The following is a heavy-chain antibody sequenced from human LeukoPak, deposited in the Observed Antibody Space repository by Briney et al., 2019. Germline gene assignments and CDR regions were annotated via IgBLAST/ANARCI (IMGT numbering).Heavy chain of an antibody. CDR3: ARDPRGYSYGLSAVDY. CDR2: IRSKAYGGTT. V-gene: IGHV3-49*03. CDR1: GFTFGDYA. D-gene: IGHD5-18*01. Sequence: GGSLRLSCTASGFTFGDYAMSWFRQAPGKGLEWVGFIRSKAYGGTTEYAASVKGRFTISRDDSKSIAYLQMNSLKTEDTAVYYCARDPRGYSYGLSAVDYWGQGTLVTVSS. J-gene: IGHJ4*02.